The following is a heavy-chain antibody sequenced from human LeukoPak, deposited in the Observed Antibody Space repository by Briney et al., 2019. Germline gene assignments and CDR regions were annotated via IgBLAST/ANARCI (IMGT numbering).Heavy chain of an antibody. Sequence: SVKVSCKASGGTFSSYAISWVRQAPGQGLEWMGGIIPIFGTANYAQKFQGRVTITADESTSTAYMELSSLRSEDTAVYYCARDAGDKDYGSGRREDAFDIWGQGTMVTVSS. V-gene: IGHV1-69*13. D-gene: IGHD3-10*01. J-gene: IGHJ3*02. CDR3: ARDAGDKDYGSGRREDAFDI. CDR1: GGTFSSYA. CDR2: IIPIFGTA.